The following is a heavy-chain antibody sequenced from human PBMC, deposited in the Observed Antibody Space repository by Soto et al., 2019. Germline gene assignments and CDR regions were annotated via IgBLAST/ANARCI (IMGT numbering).Heavy chain of an antibody. CDR3: ARHTNGYNPLDY. V-gene: IGHV5-51*01. CDR2: IHPGNSDT. CDR1: GYTFSTYW. J-gene: IGHJ4*02. Sequence: EVQLVQSGAEVKKPGESLKISCEGSGYTFSTYWIGWVRQLPGEGLEWMGIIHPGNSDTRYSPSFQGQVTISADRSINTAYLQWRSLKASDTAFYYCARHTNGYNPLDYWGQGTLVTVSS. D-gene: IGHD5-12*01.